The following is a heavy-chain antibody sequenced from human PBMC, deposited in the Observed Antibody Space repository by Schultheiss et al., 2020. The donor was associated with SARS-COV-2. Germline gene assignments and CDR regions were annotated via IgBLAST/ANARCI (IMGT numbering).Heavy chain of an antibody. CDR3: ASQVVVVVAAAYYYYYGMDV. J-gene: IGHJ6*02. V-gene: IGHV3-48*02. CDR1: GFTVSSNY. CDR2: ISSSSSTI. D-gene: IGHD2-15*01. Sequence: GGSLRLSCAASGFTVSSNYMSWVRQAPGKGLEWVSYISSSSSTIYYADSVKGRFTISRDNAKNSLYLQMNSLRDEDTAVYYCASQVVVVVAAAYYYYYGMDVWGQGATVTVSS.